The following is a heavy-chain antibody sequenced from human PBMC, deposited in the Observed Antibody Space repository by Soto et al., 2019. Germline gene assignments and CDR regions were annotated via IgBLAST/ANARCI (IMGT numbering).Heavy chain of an antibody. CDR1: GFTFSSYG. CDR2: IWYDGSNK. D-gene: IGHD2-8*01. CDR3: ARTYCTNGVCYGAGDYYYYMDV. J-gene: IGHJ6*03. V-gene: IGHV3-33*01. Sequence: GGSLRLSCAASGFTFSSYGMHWVRQAPGKGLEWVAVIWYDGSNKYYADSVKGRFTISRDNSKNTLYLQMNSLRAEDRAVYYCARTYCTNGVCYGAGDYYYYMDVRGKGTMVTVSS.